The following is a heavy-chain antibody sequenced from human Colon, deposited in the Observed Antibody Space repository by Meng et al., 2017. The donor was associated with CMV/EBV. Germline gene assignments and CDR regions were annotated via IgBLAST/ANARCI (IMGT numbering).Heavy chain of an antibody. D-gene: IGHD3-16*01. CDR3: TRTYYDSIISDFDF. CDR2: GRQKVTSYTT. J-gene: IGHJ4*02. V-gene: IGHV3-72*01. Sequence: DNDMDGVSQAPGKGLEWVGRGRQKVTSYTTAYAASVKGRFTISRDESKNSLHLQMNNLNTEDTAVYYCTRTYYDSIISDFDFWGRGTLVTVSS. CDR1: DND.